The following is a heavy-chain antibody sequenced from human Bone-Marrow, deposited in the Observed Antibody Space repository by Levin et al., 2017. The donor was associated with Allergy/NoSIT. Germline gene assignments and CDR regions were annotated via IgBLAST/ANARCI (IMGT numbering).Heavy chain of an antibody. CDR3: TREVDTYMAHFDY. J-gene: IGHJ4*02. Sequence: VASVKVSCKASGYTFSTYYMHWVRQAPGQGLEWMGRINPNSGGTNYAQNFQGRVTMTRDTSISTAYMELSSLRSDDTAVYYCTREVDTYMAHFDYWGQGTLVTVSS. V-gene: IGHV1-2*06. CDR2: INPNSGGT. CDR1: GYTFSTYY. D-gene: IGHD5-18*01.